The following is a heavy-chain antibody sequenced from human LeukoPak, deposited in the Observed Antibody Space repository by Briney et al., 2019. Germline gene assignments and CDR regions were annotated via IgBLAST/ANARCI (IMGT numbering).Heavy chain of an antibody. J-gene: IGHJ5*02. CDR2: IYTSGST. CDR1: GGSIXSYY. Sequence: PXXTLSLTCTVSGGSIXSYYWSWIRQPAGKGLEWIGRIYTSGSTNYNPSLKTRVTMSVDTSKNQFSLKLSSVTAADTAVYYCARAPAARGDWFDPWGQGTLVTVSS. CDR3: ARAPAARGDWFDP. D-gene: IGHD2-2*01. V-gene: IGHV4-4*07.